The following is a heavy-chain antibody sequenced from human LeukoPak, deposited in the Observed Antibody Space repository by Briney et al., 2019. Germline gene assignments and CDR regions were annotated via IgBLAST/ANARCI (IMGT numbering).Heavy chain of an antibody. CDR1: GGSTSSYY. D-gene: IGHD2-15*01. Sequence: SETLSLTCTVSGGSTSSYYWNWIRQPAGKGLEWIGRIHTSGSTNYNPSLKSRATMSVDTSKNQFSLKLSSVTAADTAVYYCARVICSGGSCRFDYWGQGTLVTVSS. CDR3: ARVICSGGSCRFDY. J-gene: IGHJ4*02. CDR2: IHTSGST. V-gene: IGHV4-4*07.